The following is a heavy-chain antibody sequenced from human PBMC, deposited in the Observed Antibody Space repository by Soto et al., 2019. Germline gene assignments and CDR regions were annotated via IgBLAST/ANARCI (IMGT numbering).Heavy chain of an antibody. V-gene: IGHV3-30*18. CDR2: ISHDGSYK. J-gene: IGHJ3*02. CDR3: AKGLLAIVGTTLPRDAFNI. Sequence: GGSLRLSCAASGFSFTTYVMHWVRQAPGKGMEWVAVISHDGSYKYYGDAVKGRFTISRDTSKNAVYLEMNSLRPEDTAVYYCAKGLLAIVGTTLPRDAFNIWGQGAMVTVSS. CDR1: GFSFTTYV. D-gene: IGHD1-26*01.